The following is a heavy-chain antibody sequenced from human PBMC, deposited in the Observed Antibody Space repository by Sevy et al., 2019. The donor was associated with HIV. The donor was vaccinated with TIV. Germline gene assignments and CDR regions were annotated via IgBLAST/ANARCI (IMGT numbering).Heavy chain of an antibody. V-gene: IGHV3-23*01. CDR3: AKDTPGASGAFDY. CDR2: ISGSGGST. J-gene: IGHJ4*02. D-gene: IGHD2-15*01. CDR1: GFTFSSYA. Sequence: GSLRLSCAASGFTFSSYAMSWVRQAPGKGLEWVSAISGSGGSTYYAESVKGRFTIPRDNSKKTLYLQMNSLGAEDTAVYYCAKDTPGASGAFDYWGQGTLVTVSS.